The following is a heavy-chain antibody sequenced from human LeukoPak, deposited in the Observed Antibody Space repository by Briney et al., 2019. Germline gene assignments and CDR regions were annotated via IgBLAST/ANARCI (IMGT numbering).Heavy chain of an antibody. D-gene: IGHD3-22*01. V-gene: IGHV3-21*01. Sequence: GGSLRLSCAASEFTFSSYSMNWVRQAPGKGLEWVSSISSSSSYIYYADSVKGRFTISRDNAKNSLYLQMNSLRAEDTAVYYCARDPDYYDSSSSYDAFDIWGQGTMVTVSS. CDR3: ARDPDYYDSSSSYDAFDI. CDR2: ISSSSSYI. J-gene: IGHJ3*02. CDR1: EFTFSSYS.